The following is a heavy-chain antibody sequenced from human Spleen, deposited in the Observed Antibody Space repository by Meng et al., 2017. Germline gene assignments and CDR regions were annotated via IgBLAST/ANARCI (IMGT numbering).Heavy chain of an antibody. Sequence: ASVKVSYKASGYTFGNYYMHWVRQAPGQGLQWLGVINPSGDRTNCAQRFQGRLTMTRDTSTSTVYMELSSLRSEDTAVYYCARDSAYWGQGTLVTVSS. J-gene: IGHJ4*02. CDR1: GYTFGNYY. V-gene: IGHV1-46*01. CDR2: INPSGDRT. CDR3: ARDSAY.